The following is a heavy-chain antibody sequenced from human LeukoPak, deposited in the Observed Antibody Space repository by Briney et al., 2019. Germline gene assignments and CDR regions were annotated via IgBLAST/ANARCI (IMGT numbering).Heavy chain of an antibody. D-gene: IGHD6-19*01. CDR2: INPSGGST. Sequence: ASVKVSCKASGYTFTSYYMHWVRQAPGQGLEWMGIINPSGGSTSYAQKFQGRVTMTRDTSTSTVYTELSSLRSEDTAVYYCARETVAGLVDYWGQGTLVTVSS. J-gene: IGHJ4*02. CDR1: GYTFTSYY. CDR3: ARETVAGLVDY. V-gene: IGHV1-46*01.